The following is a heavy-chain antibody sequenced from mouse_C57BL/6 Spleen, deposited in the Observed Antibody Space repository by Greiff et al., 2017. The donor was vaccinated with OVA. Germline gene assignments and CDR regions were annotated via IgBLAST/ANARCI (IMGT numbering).Heavy chain of an antibody. J-gene: IGHJ3*01. V-gene: IGHV1-26*01. CDR3: ARSRNYGSSQAWFAY. D-gene: IGHD1-1*01. CDR2: INPNNGGT. Sequence: VQLQQSGPELVKPGASVKISCKASGYTFTDYYMNWVKQSHGKSLEWIGDINPNNGGTSYNQKFKGKATLTVDKSSSTAYMELRSLTSEDSAVYYCARSRNYGSSQAWFAYWGQGTLVTVSA. CDR1: GYTFTDYY.